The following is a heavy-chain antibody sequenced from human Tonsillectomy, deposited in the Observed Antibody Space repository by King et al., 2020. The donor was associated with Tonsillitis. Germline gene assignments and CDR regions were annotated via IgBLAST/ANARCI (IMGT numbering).Heavy chain of an antibody. CDR2: VYHSGNT. CDR3: AKSPYDYLWGSHRPETYYFDS. V-gene: IGHV4-38-2*01. Sequence: QLQESGPRLVKPSETLSLSCSVSRYSITSGYSWGWIRQPPGKALEWIATVYHSGNTYYNPSLNSRVSISVDTSKNQFSLNLTAVTVADTAIYYCAKSPYDYLWGSHRPETYYFDSWGQGTLVTASA. CDR1: RYSITSGYS. D-gene: IGHD3-16*02. J-gene: IGHJ4*02.